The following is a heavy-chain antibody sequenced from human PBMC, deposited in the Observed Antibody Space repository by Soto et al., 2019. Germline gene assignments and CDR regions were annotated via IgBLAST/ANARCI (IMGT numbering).Heavy chain of an antibody. V-gene: IGHV4-59*12. CDR3: ARDLAAAGTANY. CDR1: GDSISRNY. Sequence: PSDTLSLTCSVSGDSISRNYWGWIRQPPGKGLEWVGSISYSGSAFYNPSLKSRVTVSMDTSKNQLSLRLTSVTAADTAVYYCARDLAAAGTANYWGQGTLVTVSS. D-gene: IGHD6-13*01. CDR2: ISYSGSA. J-gene: IGHJ4*02.